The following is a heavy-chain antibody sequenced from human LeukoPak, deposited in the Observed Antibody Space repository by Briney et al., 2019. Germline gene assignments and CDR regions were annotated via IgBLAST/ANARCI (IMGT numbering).Heavy chain of an antibody. CDR3: ARAYSSSLYLRGAFDI. D-gene: IGHD6-13*01. Sequence: PSETLSLTCTVSGYSISSGYYWGWIRQPPGKGLEWIGSIYHSGSPYYNPSLKSRVTILVDTSKNQFSLRLTSVTAADTAVYSCARAYSSSLYLRGAFDIWGQGTMVTVSS. V-gene: IGHV4-38-2*02. CDR2: IYHSGSP. CDR1: GYSISSGYY. J-gene: IGHJ3*02.